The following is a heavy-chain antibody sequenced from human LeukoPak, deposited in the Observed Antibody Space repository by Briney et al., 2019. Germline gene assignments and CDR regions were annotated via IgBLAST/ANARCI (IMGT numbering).Heavy chain of an antibody. Sequence: GRSLRLSCAASGFTFSSYGMHWVRQAPGKGLEWVAVIWYDGSNKYYADSVKGRFTISRDNSKNTLYLQMNSLRAEDTAVYYCAKPTTPKYSSSCPGYWGQGTLVTVSS. D-gene: IGHD6-13*01. V-gene: IGHV3-33*06. CDR2: IWYDGSNK. CDR1: GFTFSSYG. J-gene: IGHJ4*02. CDR3: AKPTTPKYSSSCPGY.